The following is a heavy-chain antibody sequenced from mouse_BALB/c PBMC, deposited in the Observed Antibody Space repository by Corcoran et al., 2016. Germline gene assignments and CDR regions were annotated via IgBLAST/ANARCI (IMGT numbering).Heavy chain of an antibody. CDR2: IDPENGNT. CDR3: ARYYGNYYFDY. J-gene: IGHJ2*01. CDR1: GFNIKDSY. Sequence: EVQLQQSGAELVRPGALVKLSCKASGFNIKDSYMHWVKQRPEQGLEWIGWIDPENGNTIYDPKFQGKASITADTSSNTAYLQLSSLTSEDTAVYYCARYYGNYYFDYWGQGTTLTVSS. V-gene: IGHV14-1*02. D-gene: IGHD2-1*01.